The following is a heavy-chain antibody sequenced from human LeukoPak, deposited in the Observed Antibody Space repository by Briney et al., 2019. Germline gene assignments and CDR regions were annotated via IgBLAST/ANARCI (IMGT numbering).Heavy chain of an antibody. J-gene: IGHJ4*02. CDR2: ISAYNGNT. CDR1: GYTFTSYG. CDR3: ARAGCSSTSCYPEKDY. D-gene: IGHD2-2*01. V-gene: IGHV1-18*01. Sequence: ASVKVSCKASGYTFTSYGISWVRQAPGQGLEWMGWISAYNGNTNYAQKFQGRVTMTTDTSTSTASMELRSLRSDDTGVYYCARAGCSSTSCYPEKDYWGQGTLVTVSS.